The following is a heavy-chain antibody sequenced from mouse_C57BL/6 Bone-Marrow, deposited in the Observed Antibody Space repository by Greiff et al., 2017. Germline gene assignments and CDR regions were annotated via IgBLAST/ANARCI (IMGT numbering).Heavy chain of an antibody. CDR3: ARSDGTQFAY. CDR2: INPGSGGT. Sequence: QVQLQQSGAEPVRPGTSVKVSCKASGHAFTNYLIEWVKQRPGQGLEWIGVINPGSGGTNYNEKFKGKATLTADKSSSTAYMQLSSLTSEDSAVYFCARSDGTQFAYWGQGTLVTVSA. CDR1: GHAFTNYL. V-gene: IGHV1-54*01. D-gene: IGHD2-3*01. J-gene: IGHJ3*01.